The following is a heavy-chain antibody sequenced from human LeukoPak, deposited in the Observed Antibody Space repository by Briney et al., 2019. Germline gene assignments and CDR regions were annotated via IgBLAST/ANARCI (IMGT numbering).Heavy chain of an antibody. J-gene: IGHJ4*02. CDR3: AKGSCSGGSCYPDY. D-gene: IGHD2-15*01. V-gene: IGHV3-33*06. Sequence: PGGSLRLSCVASGFNFRTYGMHWVRQAPGKGPEWVAVIWYDGSKKYYADSVKGRFTISRDNSKNTLYLQMNSLRAEDTAVYYCAKGSCSGGSCYPDYWGQGTLVTVSS. CDR1: GFNFRTYG. CDR2: IWYDGSKK.